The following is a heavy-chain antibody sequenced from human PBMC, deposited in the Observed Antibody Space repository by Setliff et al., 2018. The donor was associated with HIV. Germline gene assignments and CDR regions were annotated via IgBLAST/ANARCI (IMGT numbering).Heavy chain of an antibody. Sequence: GGSLRLSCADSGFTFNSYSMHWVRQAPGKGLEWVAVIWYDGSSEYYGDSVKGRFTISRDNSKKTLYLQMNSLRAEDTAVYYCARDPGGDTSGYLIYYYDYWGQGTLVTVSS. V-gene: IGHV3-33*08. D-gene: IGHD3-22*01. CDR2: IWYDGSSE. CDR3: ARDPGGDTSGYLIYYYDY. CDR1: GFTFNSYS. J-gene: IGHJ4*02.